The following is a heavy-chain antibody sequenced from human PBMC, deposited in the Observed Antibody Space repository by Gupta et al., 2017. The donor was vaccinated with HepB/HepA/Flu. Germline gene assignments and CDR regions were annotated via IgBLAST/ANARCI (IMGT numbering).Heavy chain of an antibody. CDR1: GFTFSTSA. V-gene: IGHV3-23*01. CDR3: AKVWGGYYFDY. Sequence: VHVLESGGTLVPPGGSLRLSCAASGFTFSTSARTWVRQAPGRGLEWVAGITDSSGGTFYADSVKGRFTVTRDNSKNALYLQMNSLRADDTAEYYCAKVWGGYYFDYWGQGTLVIVS. D-gene: IGHD3-3*01. J-gene: IGHJ4*02. CDR2: ITDSSGGT.